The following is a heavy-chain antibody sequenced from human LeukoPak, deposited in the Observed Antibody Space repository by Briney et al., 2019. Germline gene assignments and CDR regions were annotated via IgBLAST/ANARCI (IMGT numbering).Heavy chain of an antibody. J-gene: IGHJ6*03. CDR2: ISTSSSYI. CDR3: ARSGMVRGDYYMDV. D-gene: IGHD3-10*01. Sequence: PGGSLRLSCAASGFTFSSYSMNWVRQAPGKGLEWVSSISTSSSYIYYADSVKGRFTISRDNAKNSLYLQMNSLRAEDTALYYCARSGMVRGDYYMDVWGKGTTVTVSS. CDR1: GFTFSSYS. V-gene: IGHV3-21*04.